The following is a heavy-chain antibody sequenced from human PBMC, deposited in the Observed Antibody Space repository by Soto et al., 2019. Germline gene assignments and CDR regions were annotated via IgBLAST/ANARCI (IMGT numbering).Heavy chain of an antibody. CDR3: ARNAGYGMDV. V-gene: IGHV2-70*01. J-gene: IGHJ6*02. Sequence: SGPTLVNPTQTLTLTCTFSGFSLNSNGMCVNWIRQPPGKALEWLALIDWDDDKYYSTSLKTRLTISRDTSKNQVVLTMTNMDPVDTATYYCARNAGYGMDVWGQGTTVTVSS. CDR2: IDWDDDK. CDR1: GFSLNSNGMC.